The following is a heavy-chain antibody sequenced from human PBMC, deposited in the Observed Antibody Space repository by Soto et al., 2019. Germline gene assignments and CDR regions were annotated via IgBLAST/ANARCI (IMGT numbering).Heavy chain of an antibody. CDR2: ISGSGGST. Sequence: GGSLRLSCAASGFTFSSYAMSWVRQAPGKGLEWVSAISGSGGSTYYADSVKGRFTISRDNSKNTLYLQMNSLRAEDTAVYYCAKSSVVVVPAATDFDYWGQGILVTVSS. CDR1: GFTFSSYA. J-gene: IGHJ4*02. D-gene: IGHD2-2*01. CDR3: AKSSVVVVPAATDFDY. V-gene: IGHV3-23*01.